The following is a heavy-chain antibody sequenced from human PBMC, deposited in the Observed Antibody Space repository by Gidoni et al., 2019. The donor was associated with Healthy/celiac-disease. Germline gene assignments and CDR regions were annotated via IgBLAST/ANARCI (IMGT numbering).Heavy chain of an antibody. D-gene: IGHD3-3*01. J-gene: IGHJ6*02. V-gene: IGHV3-21*01. CDR2: MSSSSSYI. CDR3: AGGEDDFWSGYWSAYYYGMDV. Sequence: EVQLVESGGGLVKPGGSLRLSCAASGFTFSSYRMHWVRQAPGKGLGLVSSMSSSSSYIYYADQVKGRFTISRDNAKNSLYLQMNSLRAEDTAVYYCAGGEDDFWSGYWSAYYYGMDVWGQGTTVTVSS. CDR1: GFTFSSYR.